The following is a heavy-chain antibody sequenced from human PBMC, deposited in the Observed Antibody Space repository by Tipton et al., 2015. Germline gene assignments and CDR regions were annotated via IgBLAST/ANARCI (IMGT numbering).Heavy chain of an antibody. CDR1: GGSVSSANYY. CDR3: ASGHGDYVNGMDV. CDR2: ISYSGST. D-gene: IGHD4-17*01. Sequence: TLSLTCSVSGGSVSSANYYWSWIRQPPGKGLEWIGYISYSGSTHYNPSVKSRVTISLDTSKNQFSLTLNSVTAADTAVYYCASGHGDYVNGMDVWGQGTTVTVSS. J-gene: IGHJ6*02. V-gene: IGHV4-61*01.